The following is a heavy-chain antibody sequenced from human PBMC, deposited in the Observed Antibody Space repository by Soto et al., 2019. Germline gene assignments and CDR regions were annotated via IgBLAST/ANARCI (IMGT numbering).Heavy chain of an antibody. CDR1: GFTFSSYA. Sequence: QVQLVESGGGVVQPGRSLRLSCAASGFTFSSYAMHWVRQAPGKGLEWVAVISYDGSNKYYADSVKGRFTISRDNSKNTLYLQMNSLRAEDTAVYYCARETPVRRAIIGGGMDVWGQGTTVTVSS. V-gene: IGHV3-30-3*01. CDR3: ARETPVRRAIIGGGMDV. D-gene: IGHD3-3*01. CDR2: ISYDGSNK. J-gene: IGHJ6*02.